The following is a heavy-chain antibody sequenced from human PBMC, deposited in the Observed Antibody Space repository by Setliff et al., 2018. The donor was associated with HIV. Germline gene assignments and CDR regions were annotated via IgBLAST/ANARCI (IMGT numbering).Heavy chain of an antibody. CDR2: IWYDGGKK. V-gene: IGHV3-33*01. CDR1: GFTFSVHG. D-gene: IGHD2-21*01. CDR3: ARGQFRLRPDSLDL. Sequence: GGSLRLSCEASGFTFSVHGMHWVRQAPGKVLEWLAVIWYDGGKKYYADSVQGRFTISRDDSKNTLYLQMNSLRAEDTAVYYCARGQFRLRPDSLDLWGQGTLVTVSS. J-gene: IGHJ3*01.